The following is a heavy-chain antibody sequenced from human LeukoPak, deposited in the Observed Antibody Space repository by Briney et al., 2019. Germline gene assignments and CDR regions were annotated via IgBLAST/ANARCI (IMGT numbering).Heavy chain of an antibody. CDR1: GGXFSSYA. J-gene: IGHJ3*02. Sequence: ASVKVSCKASGGXFSSYAISWVRQAPGQGLEWMGSIIPIFGTANYAQKFQGRVTITADESTSTAYMELSSLRSEDTAVYYCARGRDCSSTSCLRTFDIWGQGTMVTVSS. V-gene: IGHV1-69*13. D-gene: IGHD2-2*01. CDR2: IIPIFGTA. CDR3: ARGRDCSSTSCLRTFDI.